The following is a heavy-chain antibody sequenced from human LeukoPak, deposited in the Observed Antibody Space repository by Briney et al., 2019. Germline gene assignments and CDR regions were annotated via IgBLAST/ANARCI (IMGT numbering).Heavy chain of an antibody. J-gene: IGHJ5*02. Sequence: SETLSLTCTVSGGSISSSNYYWGWIRQPPGKGLEWIGSIYYSGRTYYNPSLKSRVTISVDTSKNQFSLKLSSVTAADTAVYYCARGRHYGSGIYNWFDPWGQGTLVTVSS. CDR2: IYYSGRT. D-gene: IGHD3-10*01. V-gene: IGHV4-39*07. CDR1: GGSISSSNYY. CDR3: ARGRHYGSGIYNWFDP.